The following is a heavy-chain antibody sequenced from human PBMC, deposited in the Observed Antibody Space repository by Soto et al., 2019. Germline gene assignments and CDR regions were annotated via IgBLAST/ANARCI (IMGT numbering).Heavy chain of an antibody. CDR3: TRGLYSGSHYFGY. CDR2: IYSGGST. V-gene: IGHV3-66*01. Sequence: EVQLVESGGGLVQPGGSLRLSCAASGFTVSSNYMSWVRQAPGKGLEWVSVIYSGGSTYYADSVKGRFTISRDNSKNTRYLPMNSLSAEDRAGYYRTRGLYSGSHYFGYWGLGTLVTVSS. CDR1: GFTVSSNY. D-gene: IGHD5-12*01. J-gene: IGHJ4*02.